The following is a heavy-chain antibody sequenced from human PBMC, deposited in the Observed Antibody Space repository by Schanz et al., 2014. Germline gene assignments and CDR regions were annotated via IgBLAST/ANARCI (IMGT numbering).Heavy chain of an antibody. D-gene: IGHD5-12*01. V-gene: IGHV1-46*01. Sequence: QVQLVQSGADVKKPGASVKVSCKASGYTFTGYSMHWVRQAPGQGLEWMGRINPTGGSTSYAQRFQGRVTVTRDTSTSTVYMELSSLRSEDTAVYYCARAAYGGYTSTPLRYWGQGTLVTVSS. J-gene: IGHJ4*02. CDR3: ARAAYGGYTSTPLRY. CDR1: GYTFTGYS. CDR2: INPTGGST.